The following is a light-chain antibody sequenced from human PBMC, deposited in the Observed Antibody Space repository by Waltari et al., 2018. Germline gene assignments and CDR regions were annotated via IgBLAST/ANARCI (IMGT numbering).Light chain of an antibody. Sequence: EIVMTQSPATLSVSPGERATLSCRASQSVGINLAWYQHKPGQVPRLFINGASPRATGFPARFSGSGSGTEFTLTISSLQSEDFAVYYCHQYNNWPRTFGQGTKVEIK. J-gene: IGKJ1*01. CDR1: QSVGIN. V-gene: IGKV3-15*01. CDR2: GAS. CDR3: HQYNNWPRT.